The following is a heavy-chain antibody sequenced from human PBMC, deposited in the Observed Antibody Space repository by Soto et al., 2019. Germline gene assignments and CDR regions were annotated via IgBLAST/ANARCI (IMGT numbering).Heavy chain of an antibody. Sequence: EVQLVESGGGLLQPGGSLRLSCAASGFTFSSYWMHWVRQVPGKGLVWVSLINNDGSSTRYADSVKSRFTISRDNAKNTLYLQMNSLRAEDTAVYYCATGSGWYSPDYWGQGTLVTVSS. CDR3: ATGSGWYSPDY. D-gene: IGHD6-19*01. CDR1: GFTFSSYW. CDR2: INNDGSST. V-gene: IGHV3-74*01. J-gene: IGHJ4*02.